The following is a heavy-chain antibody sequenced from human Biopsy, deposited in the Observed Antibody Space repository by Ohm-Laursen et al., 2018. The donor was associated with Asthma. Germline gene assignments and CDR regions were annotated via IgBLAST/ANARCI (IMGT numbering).Heavy chain of an antibody. CDR1: GASIMSTNY. V-gene: IGHV4-39*02. CDR2: IYYSGRT. D-gene: IGHD6-6*01. CDR3: ARAVSSSSYWYFDL. Sequence: SDTLSLTCAVSGASIMSTNYWGWIRQSPGKGLEWIGSIYYSGRTYYNPSLESRVTISADTSKNHFSLKVTSVTAADTAVYYCARAVSSSSYWYFDLWGRGDLATVSS. J-gene: IGHJ2*01.